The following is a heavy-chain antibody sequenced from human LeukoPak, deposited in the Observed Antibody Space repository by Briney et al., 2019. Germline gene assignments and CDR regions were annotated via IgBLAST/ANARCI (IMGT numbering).Heavy chain of an antibody. D-gene: IGHD1-1*01. Sequence: SETLSLTCAVSGASVSRNWWSWVRQPPGKGLEWIGEIHHSGGTNYNPSLKSRVTMSLDNSNNHFSLKLGSVTAAVTAVYYCARHTSRVPNWFDPWGQGTLVTVSS. V-gene: IGHV4-4*02. CDR2: IHHSGGT. CDR1: GASVSRNW. J-gene: IGHJ5*02. CDR3: ARHTSRVPNWFDP.